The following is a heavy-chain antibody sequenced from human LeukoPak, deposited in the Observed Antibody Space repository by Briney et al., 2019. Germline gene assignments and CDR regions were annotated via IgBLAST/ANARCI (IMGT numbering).Heavy chain of an antibody. J-gene: IGHJ3*02. D-gene: IGHD6-13*01. Sequence: SETLSLTCAVLGGSFSGYYWTWIRQPPGKGLEWIGEINHSGTTNYNPSLKSRVTISVDTSKNQFSLKLTSVTAADTAVYHCARHGGIIAAAGTRAFDIWGQGTMVTVSS. CDR2: INHSGTT. CDR3: ARHGGIIAAAGTRAFDI. V-gene: IGHV4-34*01. CDR1: GGSFSGYY.